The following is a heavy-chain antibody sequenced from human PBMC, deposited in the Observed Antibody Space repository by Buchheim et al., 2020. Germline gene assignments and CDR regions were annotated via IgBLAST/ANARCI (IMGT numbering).Heavy chain of an antibody. CDR1: GFTFRDSY. D-gene: IGHD4-23*01. J-gene: IGHJ6*02. CDR3: ARHASGYSFYQYGFDV. V-gene: IGHV3-11*01. CDR2: ISTSSSTI. Sequence: QVQLVESGGGLVKPGGSLRLSCAASGFTFRDSYMSWIRQAPGKGLEWVSYISTSSSTIYYGDSVKGRLTISRDNAENSLYLQMNSLRAEDTAVYYCARHASGYSFYQYGFDVWGQGTT.